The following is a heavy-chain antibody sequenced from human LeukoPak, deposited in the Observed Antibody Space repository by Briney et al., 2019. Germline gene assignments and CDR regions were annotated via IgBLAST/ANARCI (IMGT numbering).Heavy chain of an antibody. Sequence: PGRSPRLSCAASGFTFSSYAMHWVRQAPGKGLEWVAVISYDGSNKYYADSVKGRFTISRDNSKNTLYLQMNSLRAEDTAVYYCARAPTVVNPFAAWGQGTLVTVSS. CDR1: GFTFSSYA. V-gene: IGHV3-30-3*01. CDR2: ISYDGSNK. J-gene: IGHJ5*02. CDR3: ARAPTVVNPFAA. D-gene: IGHD4-23*01.